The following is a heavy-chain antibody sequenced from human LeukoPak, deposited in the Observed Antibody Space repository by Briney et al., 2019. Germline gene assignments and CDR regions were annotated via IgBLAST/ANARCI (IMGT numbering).Heavy chain of an antibody. CDR1: GFTFSSYA. CDR2: ISYDGSNK. Sequence: PGGSLRLSCAASGFTFSSYAMHWVRQAPGKGLEWVAVISYDGSNKYYADSVKGRFTISRDNSKSTLYLQMNSLRAEDTAVCYCARDPTSLDYWGQGTLVTVSS. CDR3: ARDPTSLDY. D-gene: IGHD6-6*01. V-gene: IGHV3-30-3*01. J-gene: IGHJ4*02.